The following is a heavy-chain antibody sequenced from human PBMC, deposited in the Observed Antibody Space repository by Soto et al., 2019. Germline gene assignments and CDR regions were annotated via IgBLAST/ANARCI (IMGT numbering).Heavy chain of an antibody. V-gene: IGHV1-46*03. Sequence: ASVKVSCKASGYTFTSYYMHWVRQAPGQGLEWMGIINPSGGSTSYAQKFQGRVTMTRDTSTSTVYMELSSLRSEDTAVYYCARDFPYGYCSGGSCDDAFDIWGQGTMVTVSS. CDR1: GYTFTSYY. D-gene: IGHD2-15*01. J-gene: IGHJ3*02. CDR2: INPSGGST. CDR3: ARDFPYGYCSGGSCDDAFDI.